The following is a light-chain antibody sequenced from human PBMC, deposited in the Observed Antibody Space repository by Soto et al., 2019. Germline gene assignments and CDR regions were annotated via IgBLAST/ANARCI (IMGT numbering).Light chain of an antibody. V-gene: IGKV3-20*01. J-gene: IGKJ1*01. CDR1: QSLSSSS. CDR3: QQYGYSQWT. CDR2: GAS. Sequence: EIVLTQSPGTLSLSPGERATLSYRPGQSLSSSSLAWYQQNLGQAPRLLIYGASSRATGIPDRFSGSGSGTEFTLTISRLEPEDFAVYFCQQYGYSQWTFGQGTKVDIK.